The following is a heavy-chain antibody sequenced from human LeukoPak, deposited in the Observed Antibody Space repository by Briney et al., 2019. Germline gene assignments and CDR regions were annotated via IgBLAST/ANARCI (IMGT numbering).Heavy chain of an antibody. CDR3: AREASDAFDI. CDR2: IWYDGSNK. J-gene: IGHJ3*02. Sequence: GGSLRLSCAASGFTFSSYDMHWVRQAPGKGLEWVALIWYDGSNKNYADSVKGRFTISRDNSKNTLFLQMNSLRAEDTAVYYCAREASDAFDIWSQGTMVTVSS. V-gene: IGHV3-33*01. CDR1: GFTFSSYD.